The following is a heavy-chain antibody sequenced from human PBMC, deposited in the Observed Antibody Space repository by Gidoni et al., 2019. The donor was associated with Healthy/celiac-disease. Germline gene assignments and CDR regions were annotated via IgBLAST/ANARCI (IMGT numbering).Heavy chain of an antibody. J-gene: IGHJ6*03. D-gene: IGHD3-22*01. Sequence: EVQLVESGGGLVQPGGSLRLSCAASGFTFSSYWMSWVRQAPGKGLEWVANIKQDGSEKYYVDSVKGRFTISRDNAKNSLYLQMNSLRAEDTAVYYCARVGYYYDSSGYYGPVYYYYYMDVWGKGTTVTVSS. CDR2: IKQDGSEK. V-gene: IGHV3-7*01. CDR3: ARVGYYYDSSGYYGPVYYYYYMDV. CDR1: GFTFSSYW.